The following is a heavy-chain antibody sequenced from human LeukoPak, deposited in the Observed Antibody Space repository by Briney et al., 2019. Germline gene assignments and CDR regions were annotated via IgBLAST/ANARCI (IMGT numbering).Heavy chain of an antibody. V-gene: IGHV4-39*07. D-gene: IGHD3-16*01. J-gene: IGHJ3*02. Sequence: SETLSLTCTVSGGSISSSSYYWGWIRQPPGKGLEWIGSIYHSGSTYYNPSLKSRVTISVDTSKNQFSLELSSVTAADTAVYYCARVRVWGSDDAFDIWGQGTMVTVSS. CDR3: ARVRVWGSDDAFDI. CDR1: GGSISSSSYY. CDR2: IYHSGST.